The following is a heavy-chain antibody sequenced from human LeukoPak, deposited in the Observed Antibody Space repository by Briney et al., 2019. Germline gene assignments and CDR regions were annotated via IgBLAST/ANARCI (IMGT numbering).Heavy chain of an antibody. CDR2: MSSSGST. CDR3: ARLGPYGDDTYYMDV. J-gene: IGHJ6*03. D-gene: IGHD4-17*01. CDR1: GGSISRYY. Sequence: SETLSLTCTVSGGSISRYYWSWIRQPPGKGLDWIGYMSSSGSTNYNPSLKSRVTISVDTSKNQFSLKLSSVTAADTAVYYCARLGPYGDDTYYMDVWGKGTTVTVSS. V-gene: IGHV4-4*09.